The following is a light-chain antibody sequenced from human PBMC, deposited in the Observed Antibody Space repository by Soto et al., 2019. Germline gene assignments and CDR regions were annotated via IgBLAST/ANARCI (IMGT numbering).Light chain of an antibody. J-gene: IGKJ5*01. CDR2: DAS. CDR1: PSVSNS. Sequence: ESGVTQAPATLTLSPGERATLACSASPSVSNSLAGYQHKHGQAPRLLIYDASNRATGVPTRFSGSGSGTEFTLTISSLQSEDFAVYYCQQRNSWPPTFTFGQGTRLEIK. CDR3: QQRNSWPPTFT. V-gene: IGKV3-11*01.